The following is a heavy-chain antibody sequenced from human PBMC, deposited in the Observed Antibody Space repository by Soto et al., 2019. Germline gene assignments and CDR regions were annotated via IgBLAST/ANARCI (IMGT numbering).Heavy chain of an antibody. V-gene: IGHV1-3*01. CDR2: INAGNGDT. CDR3: AAGGGGSRY. D-gene: IGHD2-15*01. CDR1: RYTFISYA. J-gene: IGHJ4*02. Sequence: QVQLVQSWAEVKKPGASVKVSCKASRYTFISYAMHWVRQAPRHSREWMGWINAGNGDTRYSQTFQGRVSFTRDTSASTAYMELSSLTSEDTAIYYCAAGGGGSRYWGQGTLVTVSS.